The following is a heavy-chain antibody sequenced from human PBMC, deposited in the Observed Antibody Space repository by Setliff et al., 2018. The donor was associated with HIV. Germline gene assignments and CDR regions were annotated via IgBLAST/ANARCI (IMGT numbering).Heavy chain of an antibody. Sequence: SETLSLTCTLAGGSISRSNYVWGWIRQSPGKGLEWIGSIYYSGTTCYNPSLKSRVTISVDTSKNQFSLKLRSVTAADTAMYYCARGLGFSSFWDDAFDIWGQGTMVTVSS. J-gene: IGHJ3*02. D-gene: IGHD6-13*01. CDR1: GGSISRSNYV. CDR3: ARGLGFSSFWDDAFDI. CDR2: IYYSGTT. V-gene: IGHV4-39*07.